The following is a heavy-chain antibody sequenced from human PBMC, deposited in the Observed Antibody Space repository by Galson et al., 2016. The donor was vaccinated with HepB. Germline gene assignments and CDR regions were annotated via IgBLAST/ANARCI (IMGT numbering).Heavy chain of an antibody. CDR3: AKVGPLRFVEWFYNWFDP. CDR1: GFVFSNFG. J-gene: IGHJ5*02. Sequence: SLRLSCAASGFVFSNFGLSWVRQAPGKGLEWVASISTRRTTYYPDSVQGRFTISRDNSKNTLFLQMSNLRADDTAVYYCAKVGPLRFVEWFYNWFDPWGQGTLVTVSS. CDR2: ISTRRTT. V-gene: IGHV3-23*01. D-gene: IGHD3-3*01.